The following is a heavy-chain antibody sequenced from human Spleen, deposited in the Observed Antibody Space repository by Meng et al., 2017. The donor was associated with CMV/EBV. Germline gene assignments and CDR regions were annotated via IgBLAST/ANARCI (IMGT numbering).Heavy chain of an antibody. CDR3: ARATQTPHWCDS. CDR2: IYSGGST. J-gene: IGHJ5*01. V-gene: IGHV3-53*03. Sequence: GGFLRLSCAASGLSVSNNYMNWVRQPPGKGLEWVSVIYSGGSTFYADSVKGRFSISRDESKNTLYLDMNNLRAEDTAVYYCARATQTPHWCDSWGQGTLVTVSS. CDR1: GLSVSNNY.